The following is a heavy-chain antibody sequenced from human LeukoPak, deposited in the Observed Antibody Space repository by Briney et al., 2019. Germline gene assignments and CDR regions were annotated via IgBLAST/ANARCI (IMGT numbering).Heavy chain of an antibody. CDR1: GYTFTDYY. CDR3: ASLHGYGSGRP. D-gene: IGHD3-10*01. J-gene: IGHJ5*02. CDR2: INPNSGGT. V-gene: IGHV1-2*02. Sequence: ASVKVSCKASGYTFTDYYFHWVRQAPGQGLEWMGWINPNSGGTNYAQKFQGRVTMTRDTSISTAYMELSRLTSDDTAVYYCASLHGYGSGRPWGQGTLVTVSS.